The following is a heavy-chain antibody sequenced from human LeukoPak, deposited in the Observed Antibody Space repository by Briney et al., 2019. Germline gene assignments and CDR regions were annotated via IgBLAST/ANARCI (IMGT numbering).Heavy chain of an antibody. Sequence: ASVKVSCKASGYTFTSYCMHWVRQAPGQGLEWMGVINPSGGSTSYAQKFQGRVTMTRDTSTSTVYMELSSLRSEDTAVYYCARGSGGWYDAFDIWGQGTMVTVSS. CDR3: ARGSGGWYDAFDI. D-gene: IGHD6-19*01. J-gene: IGHJ3*02. CDR1: GYTFTSYC. CDR2: INPSGGST. V-gene: IGHV1-46*01.